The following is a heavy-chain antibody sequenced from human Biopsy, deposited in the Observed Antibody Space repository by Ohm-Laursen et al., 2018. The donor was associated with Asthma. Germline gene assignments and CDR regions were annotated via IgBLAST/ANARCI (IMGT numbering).Heavy chain of an antibody. CDR1: GYTFNSAG. CDR3: ARAVDYSHYYGIDV. J-gene: IGHJ6*02. Sequence: ASVKASCKTSGYTFNSAGITWVRQAPGQGLEWMGWISVYNGNTKVAQKLQDRVTMITDTSTCTAYMELRSLRSDDTAVYFCARAVDYSHYYGIDVWGQGTTVTVS. V-gene: IGHV1-18*01. CDR2: ISVYNGNT. D-gene: IGHD3-10*01.